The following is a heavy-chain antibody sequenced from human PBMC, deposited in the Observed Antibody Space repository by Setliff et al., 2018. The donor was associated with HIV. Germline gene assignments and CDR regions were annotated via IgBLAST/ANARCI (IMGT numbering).Heavy chain of an antibody. CDR2: IYPGDSDT. J-gene: IGHJ6*03. V-gene: IGHV5-51*01. CDR3: ARHITGISFFSYMDV. D-gene: IGHD1-20*01. Sequence: PGESLKISCKGSGYNFTSNWIGWVRQMPGKGLEWMGIIYPGDSDTRYSPSFQGQVTISADKSISTAYLQWSGLKASDTAMYYCARHITGISFFSYMDVWGTGTTVTVSS. CDR1: GYNFTSNW.